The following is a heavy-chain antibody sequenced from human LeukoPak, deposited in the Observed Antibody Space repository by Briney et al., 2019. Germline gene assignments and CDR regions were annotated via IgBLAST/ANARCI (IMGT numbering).Heavy chain of an antibody. Sequence: PGGSLRLSCAASGFTFSSYWMHWVRQAPGKGLVWVSRINSDGNSTTYADSVKGRFTISRDNAKNTLYLQMNSLRAEDTAVYYCARVRITMVRGVMGGYYFDYWGQGTLVTVSS. J-gene: IGHJ4*02. D-gene: IGHD3-10*01. CDR3: ARVRITMVRGVMGGYYFDY. CDR1: GFTFSSYW. V-gene: IGHV3-74*01. CDR2: INSDGNST.